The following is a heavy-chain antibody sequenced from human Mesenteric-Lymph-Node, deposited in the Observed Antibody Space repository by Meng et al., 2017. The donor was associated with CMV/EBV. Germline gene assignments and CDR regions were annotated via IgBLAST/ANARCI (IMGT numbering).Heavy chain of an antibody. V-gene: IGHV4-30-4*01. CDR3: ARALVAPASGGFGYYNGMDV. Sequence: YHYWSWIRQPPGKGLEWIGYIYYSGNTYYNPSLKSRLSISVDTSTNQFSLNLNSVTATDTAVYYCARALVAPASGGFGYYNGMDVWGQGTTVTVSS. CDR1: YHY. D-gene: IGHD2-2*01. CDR2: IYYSGNT. J-gene: IGHJ6*02.